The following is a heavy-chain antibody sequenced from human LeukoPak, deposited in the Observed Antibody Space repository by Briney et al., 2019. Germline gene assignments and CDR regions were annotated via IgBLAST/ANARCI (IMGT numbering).Heavy chain of an antibody. CDR1: GFTFSTYA. CDR3: AREYGPYSSSFFPTDY. CDR2: ISYGGSTK. V-gene: IGHV3-30-3*01. D-gene: IGHD6-6*01. J-gene: IGHJ4*02. Sequence: PGRSLRLSCAASGFTFSTYAMHWVRQAPGKGLEWVAVISYGGSTKYYADSVKGRFTISRDNSKNTLYLQMNSLRAEDTAVYYCAREYGPYSSSFFPTDYWGQGTLVTVSS.